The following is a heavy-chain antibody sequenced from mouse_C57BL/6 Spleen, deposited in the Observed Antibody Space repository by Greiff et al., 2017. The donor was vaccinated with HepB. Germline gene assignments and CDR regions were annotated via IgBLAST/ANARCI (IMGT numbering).Heavy chain of an antibody. CDR1: GFTFSDYG. Sequence: DVQLQESGGGLVKPGGSLKLSCAASGFTFSDYGMHWVRQAPEKGLEWVAYISSGSSTIYYADTVKGRFTISRDNAKNTLFLQMTSLRSEDTAMYYCARGYGSSWFAYWGQGTLVTVSA. CDR3: ARGYGSSWFAY. D-gene: IGHD1-1*01. J-gene: IGHJ3*01. V-gene: IGHV5-17*01. CDR2: ISSGSSTI.